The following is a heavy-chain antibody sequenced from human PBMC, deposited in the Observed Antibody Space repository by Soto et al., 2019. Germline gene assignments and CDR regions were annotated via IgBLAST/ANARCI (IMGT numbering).Heavy chain of an antibody. V-gene: IGHV4-34*01. CDR2: INHSGST. CDR1: GGSFSGYY. CDR3: ARVQGYSNYVGRGGMMYYYYGMDV. J-gene: IGHJ6*02. D-gene: IGHD4-4*01. Sequence: SETLSLTCAVYGGSFSGYYWSWIRQPPGKGLEWIGEINHSGSTNYNPSLKSRVTISVDTSKNQFSLKLSSVTAADTAVYYCARVQGYSNYVGRGGMMYYYYGMDVWGQGTTVTVSS.